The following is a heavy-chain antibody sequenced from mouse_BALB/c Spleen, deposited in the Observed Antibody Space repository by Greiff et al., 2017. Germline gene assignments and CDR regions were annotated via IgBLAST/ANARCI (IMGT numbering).Heavy chain of an antibody. CDR2: IWAGGST. CDR3: ARPYGNYGYYAMDY. D-gene: IGHD2-1*01. J-gene: IGHJ4*01. Sequence: VMLVESGPGLVAPSQSLSITCTVSGFSLTSYGVHWVRQPPGKGLEWLGVIWAGGSTNYNSALMSRLSISKDNSKSQVFLKMNSLQTDDTAMYYCARPYGNYGYYAMDYWGQGTSVTVSS. CDR1: GFSLTSYG. V-gene: IGHV2-9*02.